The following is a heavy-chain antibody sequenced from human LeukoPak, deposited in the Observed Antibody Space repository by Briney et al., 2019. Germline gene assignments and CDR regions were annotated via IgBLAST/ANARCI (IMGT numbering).Heavy chain of an antibody. J-gene: IGHJ6*03. CDR3: ARELGQGYSYGEKDYYYYYMDV. Sequence: GASVKVSCKASGGTFSSYAISWVRQAPGQGLEWMGGIIPIFGTANYAQKFQGRVTITADKSTSTAYMELSSLRSEDTAVYYCARELGQGYSYGEKDYYYYYMDVWGKGTTVTVSS. D-gene: IGHD5-18*01. CDR2: IIPIFGTA. V-gene: IGHV1-69*06. CDR1: GGTFSSYA.